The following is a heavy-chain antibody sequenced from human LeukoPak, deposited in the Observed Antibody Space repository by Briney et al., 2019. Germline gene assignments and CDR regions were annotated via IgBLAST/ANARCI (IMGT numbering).Heavy chain of an antibody. J-gene: IGHJ3*02. CDR3: ARGLYSSGWYHTDAFDI. CDR1: GGSISSGGYY. V-gene: IGHV4-39*07. D-gene: IGHD6-19*01. Sequence: SETLSLTCTVSGGSISSGGYYWSWIRQPPGKGLEWIGSIYYSGSTYYNPSLKSRVTISVDMSKNQFSLKLSSVTAADTAVYYCARGLYSSGWYHTDAFDIWGQGTMVTVSS. CDR2: IYYSGST.